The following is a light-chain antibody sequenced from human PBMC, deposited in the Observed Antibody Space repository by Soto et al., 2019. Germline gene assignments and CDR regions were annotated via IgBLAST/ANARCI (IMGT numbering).Light chain of an antibody. Sequence: QSALTQPASVSGSPGQSIAISCTGTSSDVGGYNFVSWYQQHPHKAPKLMISDVSNRPSGVSNRFSGSKSGNKASLAISGLQAGEQADYYCNSLKSRSTYVFGTGTKVTVL. J-gene: IGLJ1*01. V-gene: IGLV2-14*01. CDR2: DVS. CDR3: NSLKSRSTYV. CDR1: SSDVGGYNF.